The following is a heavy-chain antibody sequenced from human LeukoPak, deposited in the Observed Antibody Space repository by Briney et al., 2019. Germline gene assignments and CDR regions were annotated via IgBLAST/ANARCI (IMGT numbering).Heavy chain of an antibody. CDR3: ATQQGGSPAY. Sequence: GGSLRLSCAASGFTFSSYSMNWVRQAPGKGLEWVSSISSSSSYIYYADSVKGRFTISRDNAKNMLYLQVNSLRAEDTAVYYCATQQGGSPAYWGQGTLVTVSS. V-gene: IGHV3-21*01. CDR2: ISSSSSYI. J-gene: IGHJ4*02. CDR1: GFTFSSYS. D-gene: IGHD3-16*01.